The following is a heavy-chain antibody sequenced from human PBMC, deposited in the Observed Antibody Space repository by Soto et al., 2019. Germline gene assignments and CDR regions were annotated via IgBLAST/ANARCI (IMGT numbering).Heavy chain of an antibody. CDR2: IKPDESEK. D-gene: IGHD4-4*01. Sequence: GGSLRLSCTASGFTFSDSWMPWVRQASGKGLEWVARIKPDESEKKYADSVKGRVSISRDNAKNSMYLQMDSLRGEDTAVYYCVRGGSNYASWGQGTLVTVSS. CDR1: GFTFSDSW. CDR3: VRGGSNYAS. V-gene: IGHV3-7*01. J-gene: IGHJ5*02.